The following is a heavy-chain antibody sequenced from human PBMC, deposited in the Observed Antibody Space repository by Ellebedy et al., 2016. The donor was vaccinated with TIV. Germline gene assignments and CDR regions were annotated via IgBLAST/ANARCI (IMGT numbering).Heavy chain of an antibody. CDR1: GFTFSSYA. D-gene: IGHD5-18*01. CDR3: AKGELGFSYGNGYYYGMDV. V-gene: IGHV3-30-3*01. CDR2: ISYDGSNK. Sequence: GGSLRLSXAASGFTFSSYAMYWVRQAPGKGLEWVAVISYDGSNKYYADSVKGRFSISRDDSKNTVDLQLKSLRAEDTALYYCAKGELGFSYGNGYYYGMDVWGPGTTVIVSS. J-gene: IGHJ6*02.